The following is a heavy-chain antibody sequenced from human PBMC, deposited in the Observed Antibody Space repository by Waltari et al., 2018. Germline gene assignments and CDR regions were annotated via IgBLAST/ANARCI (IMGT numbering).Heavy chain of an antibody. CDR2: INHSGST. CDR3: ARSGPYDCWSGHHYYYYMDV. D-gene: IGHD3-3*01. CDR1: GGSFSGYY. V-gene: IGHV4-34*01. J-gene: IGHJ6*03. Sequence: QVQLQQWGAGLLKPSETLSLTCAVYGGSFSGYYWSWIRQPPGKGLEWIGEINHSGSTNDNPSLKSRVTISVDTSNNQFSLKLSSVTAAETAVYDCARSGPYDCWSGHHYYYYMDVWGKGTTVTISS.